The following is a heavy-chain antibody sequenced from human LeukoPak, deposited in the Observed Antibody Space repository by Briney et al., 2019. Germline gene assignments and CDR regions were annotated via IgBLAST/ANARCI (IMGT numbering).Heavy chain of an antibody. J-gene: IGHJ5*02. CDR1: GGSISSYY. V-gene: IGHV4-4*07. Sequence: SETLSLTCTVSGGSISSYYWSWIRQPAGKGLEWIGRIYTSGSTNYNPSLKSRVTISVDTSKNQFSLKLSSVTAADTAVYYCARGGYSYGPGWFDPWGQGTLVTVSS. CDR3: ARGGYSYGPGWFDP. CDR2: IYTSGST. D-gene: IGHD5-18*01.